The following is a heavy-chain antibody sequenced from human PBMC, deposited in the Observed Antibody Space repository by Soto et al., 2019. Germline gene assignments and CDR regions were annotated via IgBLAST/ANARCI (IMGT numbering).Heavy chain of an antibody. CDR1: GFTFSSYS. CDR3: ARVSGDYIWGSSNAFDI. Sequence: PGGSLRLSCAASGFTFSSYSMNWVRQAPGKGLEWVSSISSSSSYIYYADSVKGRFTISRDNAKNSLYLQMNSLRAEDTAVYYCARVSGDYIWGSSNAFDIWGQGTMVTVSS. CDR2: ISSSSSYI. J-gene: IGHJ3*02. V-gene: IGHV3-21*01. D-gene: IGHD3-16*01.